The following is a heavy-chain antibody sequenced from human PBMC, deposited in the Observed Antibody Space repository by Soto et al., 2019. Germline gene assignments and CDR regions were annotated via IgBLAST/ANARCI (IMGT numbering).Heavy chain of an antibody. CDR1: GGSISSGDYY. V-gene: IGHV4-30-4*01. Sequence: PSETLSLTCTVSGGSISSGDYYWSWIRRPPGKGLEWIGDIYYSGSTYYNPSLKSRVTISVDTSKNQFSLKLSSVTASDTAVYYCARDDLPGYYDSSGYYGSYYYGMDVWGQGTTVTVSS. CDR2: IYYSGST. J-gene: IGHJ6*02. D-gene: IGHD3-22*01. CDR3: ARDDLPGYYDSSGYYGSYYYGMDV.